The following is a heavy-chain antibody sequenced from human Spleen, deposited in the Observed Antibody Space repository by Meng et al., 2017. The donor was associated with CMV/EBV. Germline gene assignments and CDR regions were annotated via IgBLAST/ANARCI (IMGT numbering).Heavy chain of an antibody. CDR1: GLTLYNYN. Sequence: GGSLRLSCAASGLTLYNYNMAWVRQAPGKGLECVSSIDGRGHRTYYVDSVKGRFTISRDNSKNMLYLQMSGLRAEDTAVYHCAKVDKYYATDVWGQGTSVTVSS. D-gene: IGHD3-9*01. V-gene: IGHV3-23*01. J-gene: IGHJ6*02. CDR3: AKVDKYYATDV. CDR2: IDGRGHRT.